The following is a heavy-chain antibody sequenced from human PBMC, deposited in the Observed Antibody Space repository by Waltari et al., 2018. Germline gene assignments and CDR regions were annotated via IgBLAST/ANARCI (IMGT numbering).Heavy chain of an antibody. D-gene: IGHD2-2*01. CDR2: ISAFNGNT. V-gene: IGHV1-18*01. Sequence: QVQLVQSGAEVKKPGASVKVSCKASGYNFKNYGITWVRQAPGQGLQWIGWISAFNGNTNHAQNVQGRVTMTTDTSTSTAYMELRSLTSDDTAIYYCARRYCSSASSCYERDWFDPWGQGTLVTVSS. CDR3: ARRYCSSASSCYERDWFDP. J-gene: IGHJ5*02. CDR1: GYNFKNYG.